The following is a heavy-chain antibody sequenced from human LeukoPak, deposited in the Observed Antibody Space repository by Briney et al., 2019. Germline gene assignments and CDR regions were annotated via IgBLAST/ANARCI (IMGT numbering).Heavy chain of an antibody. V-gene: IGHV1-46*01. CDR2: INPSGGST. CDR1: GYTLTSYY. Sequence: GASVKVSCKASGYTLTSYYMHWVRQSPGQGLEWMGIINPSGGSTSYAQKFQGRVTMTRDTSTSTVYMELSSLRSEDTAVYYCARGRQWLGFDPWGQGTLVTVSS. J-gene: IGHJ5*02. D-gene: IGHD6-19*01. CDR3: ARGRQWLGFDP.